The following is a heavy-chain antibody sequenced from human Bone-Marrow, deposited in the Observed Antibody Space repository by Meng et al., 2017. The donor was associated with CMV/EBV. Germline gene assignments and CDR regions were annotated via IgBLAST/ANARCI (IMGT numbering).Heavy chain of an antibody. Sequence: GESLKISCSASGFTFGDYALTWVRQAPGKGLEWVGFIRSKTFGGTTAYAASVKGRCIISRDDSKTIAYLQMNSLKTEDTALYYCTRSYDSRGYYPGYFHHWGQGTRVTGSS. CDR3: TRSYDSRGYYPGYFHH. D-gene: IGHD3-22*01. J-gene: IGHJ1*01. V-gene: IGHV3-49*04. CDR1: GFTFGDYA. CDR2: IRSKTFGGTT.